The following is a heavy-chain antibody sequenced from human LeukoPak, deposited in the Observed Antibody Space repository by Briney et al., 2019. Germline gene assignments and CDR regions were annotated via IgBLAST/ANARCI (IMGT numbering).Heavy chain of an antibody. D-gene: IGHD2-2*01. V-gene: IGHV3-30*04. CDR1: GFTFSSYA. CDR3: ARALGYCSSTSCSNDY. J-gene: IGHJ4*02. CDR2: ISYDGSNK. Sequence: GGSLRLSCAASGFTFSSYAMHWVRQAPGKGLEWVAVISYDGSNKYYADSEKGRFTISRDNSKNTLYLQMNSLRAEDTAVYYCARALGYCSSTSCSNDYWGQGTLVTVSS.